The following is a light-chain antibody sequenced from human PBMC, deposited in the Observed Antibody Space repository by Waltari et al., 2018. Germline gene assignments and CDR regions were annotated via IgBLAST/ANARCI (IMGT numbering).Light chain of an antibody. Sequence: IQLTQSPSSLSASVGDRVTITCRASHAISIYLAWYQQKPGKAPNLLIYAASTLQSGVPSRFIGSGSGTEFTLTISSLQPEDFATYYCQQLRSYPRITFGQGTRLDI. CDR3: QQLRSYPRIT. CDR2: AAS. J-gene: IGKJ5*01. V-gene: IGKV1-9*01. CDR1: HAISIY.